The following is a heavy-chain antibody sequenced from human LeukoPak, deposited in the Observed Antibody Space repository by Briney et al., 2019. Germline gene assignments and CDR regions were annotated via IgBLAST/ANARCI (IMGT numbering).Heavy chain of an antibody. V-gene: IGHV4-34*01. D-gene: IGHD3-22*01. CDR2: INHSGST. CDR1: GGSFSGYY. CDR3: ARGRLYYDSSGYYLSKKLFDY. J-gene: IGHJ4*02. Sequence: PSETLSPTCAVYGGSFSGYYWSWLRQPPGKGLEWIGEINHSGSTNYNPSLKSRVTISVDTSKNQFSLKLSSVTAADTAVYYCARGRLYYDSSGYYLSKKLFDYWGQGTLVTVSS.